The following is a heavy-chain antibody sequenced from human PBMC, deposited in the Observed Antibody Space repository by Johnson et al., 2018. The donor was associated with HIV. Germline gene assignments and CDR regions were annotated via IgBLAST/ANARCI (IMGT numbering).Heavy chain of an antibody. V-gene: IGHV3-11*01. D-gene: IGHD6-25*01. CDR2: ISSSGSTI. J-gene: IGHJ3*02. CDR3: AKDSQGLRAFDI. CDR1: GFTFSDYY. Sequence: QVQLVESGGGLVKPGGSLRLSCAASGFTFSDYYMSWIRQAPGKGLEWVSYISSSGSTIYYADSVKGRVTISRDNSKNTLYLQMNSLRAEDTAVYYCAKDSQGLRAFDIWGQGTMVTVSS.